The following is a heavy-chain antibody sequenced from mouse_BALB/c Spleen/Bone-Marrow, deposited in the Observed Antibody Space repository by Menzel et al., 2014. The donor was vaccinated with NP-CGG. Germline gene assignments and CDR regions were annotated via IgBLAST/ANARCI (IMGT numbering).Heavy chain of an antibody. V-gene: IGHV1-39*01. Sequence: EVKLMESGPELEKPGSSVKISCRSSGYSFTGYNMNWMKQSNGKSLEWIGDIDPSYGGISYNQKFKGKATLTVDKSSNTAYMQLKSLTSEDSAVYYCAISIEYRPLDYWGQGTLVTVSA. CDR2: IDPSYGGI. CDR1: GYSFTGYN. D-gene: IGHD2-14*01. CDR3: AISIEYRPLDY. J-gene: IGHJ3*01.